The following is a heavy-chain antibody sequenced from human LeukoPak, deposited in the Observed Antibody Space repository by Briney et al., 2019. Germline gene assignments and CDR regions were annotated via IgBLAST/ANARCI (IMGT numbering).Heavy chain of an antibody. CDR3: AKDPLSYYDSEYYFDY. D-gene: IGHD3-3*01. J-gene: IGHJ4*02. CDR1: GFTFSSYG. Sequence: PGGSLRLSCAASGFTFSSYGMHWVRQAPGKGLEWVAVISYDGSNKYYADSVKGRFTISRDNSKNTLYLQMNGLRAEDTAVYYCAKDPLSYYDSEYYFDYWGQGTLVTVSS. CDR2: ISYDGSNK. V-gene: IGHV3-30*18.